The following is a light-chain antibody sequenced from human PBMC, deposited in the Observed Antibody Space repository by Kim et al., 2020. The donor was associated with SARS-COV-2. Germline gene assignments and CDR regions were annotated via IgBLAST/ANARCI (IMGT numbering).Light chain of an antibody. J-gene: IGLJ3*02. CDR2: LNSDGSH. CDR3: QTWGTGIHV. Sequence: SVKLTCPLSSGHSSYAIAWHQQQPEKGPRYLMKLNSDGSHSKGDGIPDRFSGSSSGAERYLTISSLQSEDEADYYCQTWGTGIHVFGGGTKLTVL. V-gene: IGLV4-69*01. CDR1: SGHSSYA.